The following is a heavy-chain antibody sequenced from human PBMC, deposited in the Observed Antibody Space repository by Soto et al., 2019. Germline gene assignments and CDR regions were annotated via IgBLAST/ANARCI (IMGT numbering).Heavy chain of an antibody. J-gene: IGHJ4*02. CDR1: GYTFTNYY. CDR3: ARDTTRLEH. CDR2: INPSNGVT. Sequence: ASVKVSCKPSGYTFTNYYIYWVRQAPGQGLEWMGGINPSNGVTSYAQNFQGRLTLTRDTSSTTVYMFLSSLTSEDTALYYCARDTTRLEHWGQGTLVTVSS. V-gene: IGHV1-46*01. D-gene: IGHD1-1*01.